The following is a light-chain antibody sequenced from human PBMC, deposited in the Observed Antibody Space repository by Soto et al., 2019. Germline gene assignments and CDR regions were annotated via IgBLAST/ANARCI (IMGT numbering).Light chain of an antibody. Sequence: DVVMTQSALSLPVTLGQRASISCRSSQSLVYSDGNTYLHWFQQRPGQSPRRLIYRASNRDSGVPDRFSGSGSGTDLKLKISRVEADDVGVYYCMKDIYWPSTFGQGTKVDIK. CDR1: QSLVYSDGNTY. CDR2: RAS. CDR3: MKDIYWPST. V-gene: IGKV2-30*01. J-gene: IGKJ1*01.